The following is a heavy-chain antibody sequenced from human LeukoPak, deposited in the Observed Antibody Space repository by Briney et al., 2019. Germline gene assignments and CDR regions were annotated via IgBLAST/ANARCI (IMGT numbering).Heavy chain of an antibody. CDR2: IYSGGST. V-gene: IGHV3-53*01. D-gene: IGHD2-15*01. J-gene: IGHJ4*02. CDR3: AHFSREGYCSGGSCRRRSYFDY. Sequence: PGGSLRLSCAASGFTVSSNYMSRVRQAPGKGLEWVSVIYSGGSTYYADSVKGRFTISRDNSKNTLYLQMNSLRAEDTAVYYCAHFSREGYCSGGSCRRRSYFDYWGQGTLVTVSS. CDR1: GFTVSSNY.